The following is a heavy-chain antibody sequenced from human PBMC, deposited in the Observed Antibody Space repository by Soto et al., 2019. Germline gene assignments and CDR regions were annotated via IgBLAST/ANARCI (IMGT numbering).Heavy chain of an antibody. V-gene: IGHV3-7*01. CDR2: IKKDGIEK. J-gene: IGHJ5*02. Sequence: EVQLVESGGGLVQPGGSLRLSCADSGFTFNNYWMSWVRQAPGKWLEWVANIKKDGIEKYYIDSVKGRFTISRDNAKNELYMQMDSLRLEDTAVYYCALCATARTTTCVDTWGQGTLVTVSS. CDR3: ALCATARTTTCVDT. CDR1: GFTFNNYW. D-gene: IGHD1-1*01.